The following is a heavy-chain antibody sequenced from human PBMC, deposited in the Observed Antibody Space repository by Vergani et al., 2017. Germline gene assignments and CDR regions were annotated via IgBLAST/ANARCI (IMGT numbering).Heavy chain of an antibody. Sequence: QVQLVQSGAEVKKPGSSVKVSCKASGGTFSSYAISWVRQAPGQGLEWMGRIIPILGIANYAQKFQGRVTITADKSTSTAYMELSSLRSEDTAVYYCARENXDILTGYKISYYYYGMDVWGQGTTVTVSS. V-gene: IGHV1-69*04. CDR3: ARENXDILTGYKISYYYYGMDV. J-gene: IGHJ6*02. D-gene: IGHD3-9*01. CDR1: GGTFSSYA. CDR2: IIPILGIA.